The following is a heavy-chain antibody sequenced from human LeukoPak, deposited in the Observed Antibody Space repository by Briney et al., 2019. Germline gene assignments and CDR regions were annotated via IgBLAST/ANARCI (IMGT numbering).Heavy chain of an antibody. CDR3: ARQPYSSSSEYFQH. CDR1: GFTFSRYW. Sequence: GGSLRLSCAASGFTFSRYWMHWVRQAPGKGLVWVSRINTDGSRTTYADSVKGRFTISRDNAKNSLYLQMNSLRAEDTAVYYCARQPYSSSSEYFQHWGQGTLVIVSS. D-gene: IGHD6-13*01. V-gene: IGHV3-74*01. J-gene: IGHJ1*01. CDR2: INTDGSRT.